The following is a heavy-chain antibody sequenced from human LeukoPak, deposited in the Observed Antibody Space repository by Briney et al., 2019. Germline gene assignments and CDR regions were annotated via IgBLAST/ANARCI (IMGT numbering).Heavy chain of an antibody. J-gene: IGHJ4*02. Sequence: PGGSLRLSCAASGFTFSSHAMSWVRRAPGKGLERVSLISGSGDTTSYADPVKGRFTISRDNSKNTLFLRMNSLRAEDTAVYFCARSDCNSIHCYVRDYWGQGTLVTVSS. CDR3: ARSDCNSIHCYVRDY. D-gene: IGHD2/OR15-2a*01. CDR2: ISGSGDTT. V-gene: IGHV3-23*01. CDR1: GFTFSSHA.